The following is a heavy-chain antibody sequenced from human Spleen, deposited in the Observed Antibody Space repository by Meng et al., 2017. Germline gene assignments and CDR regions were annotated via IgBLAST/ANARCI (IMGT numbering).Heavy chain of an antibody. D-gene: IGHD3-22*01. CDR3: ARVRYYDTTGYYYDFDY. CDR2: IYYSGST. CDR1: GGSISSSSSY. J-gene: IGHJ4*02. V-gene: IGHV4-39*02. Sequence: SETLSLTCTVSGGSISSSSSYWGWIRQPPGKGLEWIGSIYYSGSTYYNPSLKSRVTISMDTSKNHFSLNLNSVTASDTAVYYCARVRYYDTTGYYYDFDYWGQGTLVTVSS.